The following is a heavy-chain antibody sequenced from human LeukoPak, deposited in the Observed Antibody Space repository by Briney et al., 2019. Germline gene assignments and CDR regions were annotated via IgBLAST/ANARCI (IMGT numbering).Heavy chain of an antibody. Sequence: SVKVPCKVSGGTFSSYAISWVRQAPGQGLEWMGGIIPIFGTANYAQKFQGRVTITADESTSTAYMELSSLRSEDTAVYYCARGMGYSSGWYFDYWGQGTLVTVSS. V-gene: IGHV1-69*13. J-gene: IGHJ4*02. D-gene: IGHD6-19*01. CDR1: GGTFSSYA. CDR2: IIPIFGTA. CDR3: ARGMGYSSGWYFDY.